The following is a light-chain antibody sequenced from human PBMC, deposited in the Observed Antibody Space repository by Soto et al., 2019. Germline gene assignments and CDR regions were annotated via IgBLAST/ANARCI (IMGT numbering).Light chain of an antibody. CDR2: GAS. CDR1: QSISSIF. Sequence: ENVLTQSPGTLSLSPGERATLSCRASQSISSIFLAWYQQKPGQAPRLLIYGASSRATGIPDRFSGSGSGTDFTLTISRLEPEDFAVYYCQQYDSSPLTFGGGTKVEIK. CDR3: QQYDSSPLT. J-gene: IGKJ4*01. V-gene: IGKV3-20*01.